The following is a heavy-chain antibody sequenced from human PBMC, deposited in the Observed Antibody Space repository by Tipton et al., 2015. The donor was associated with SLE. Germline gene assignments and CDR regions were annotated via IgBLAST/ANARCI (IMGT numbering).Heavy chain of an antibody. CDR3: ARDAYSSGWHDAFDI. CDR2: IHHSGSA. J-gene: IGHJ3*02. V-gene: IGHV4-59*01. D-gene: IGHD6-19*01. Sequence: TLSLTCTVSGGSISSYYWSWIRQPPGKGLEWIGYIHHSGSANYNPSLKSRVTISVDTSRTQFSLKLSSVTAADTAVYYCARDAYSSGWHDAFDIWGQGTMVTVSS. CDR1: GGSISSYY.